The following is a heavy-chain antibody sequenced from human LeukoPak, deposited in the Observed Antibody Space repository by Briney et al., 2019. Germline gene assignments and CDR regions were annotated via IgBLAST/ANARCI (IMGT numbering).Heavy chain of an antibody. CDR1: GFTFSGFW. CDR2: INGDGSET. Sequence: GGSLRLSCAASGFTFSGFWMHWVRQAPGKGRVWVSHINGDGSETSYADSVKGRFTISRDNAKNTLYLQMNSLRAEDTAVYYCARGGVSRTHDYWGQGTLVTVSS. J-gene: IGHJ4*02. CDR3: ARGGVSRTHDY. D-gene: IGHD3-3*01. V-gene: IGHV3-74*01.